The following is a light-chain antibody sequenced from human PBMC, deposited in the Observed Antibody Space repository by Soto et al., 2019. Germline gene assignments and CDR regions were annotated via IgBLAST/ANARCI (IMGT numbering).Light chain of an antibody. CDR2: GAS. J-gene: IGKJ4*01. CDR1: QSVSSK. CDR3: QQYNNWPLT. V-gene: IGKV3-15*01. Sequence: EIVMTQSPATLSVSPGERATLSCRASQSVSSKLAWYQQKPGQAPRLLIYGASTRATGIPARFSGSGSGPEFTLTISSLQSEDFAVYYCQQYNNWPLTFGGGTKVEIK.